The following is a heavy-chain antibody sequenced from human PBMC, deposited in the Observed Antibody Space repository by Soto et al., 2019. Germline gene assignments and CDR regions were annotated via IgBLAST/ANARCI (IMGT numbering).Heavy chain of an antibody. J-gene: IGHJ3*02. Sequence: SETLSLTCAVYDGSFSGYYWSWIRHPPGKGLEWIGESNHRGSTNYNASLKSRVPISVDTSKNQFSLKLSSVTAADRAVYYCVRSLETTVTTKFAFDTWGQGPMVT. CDR2: SNHRGST. V-gene: IGHV4-34*01. CDR1: DGSFSGYY. D-gene: IGHD4-17*01. CDR3: VRSLETTVTTKFAFDT.